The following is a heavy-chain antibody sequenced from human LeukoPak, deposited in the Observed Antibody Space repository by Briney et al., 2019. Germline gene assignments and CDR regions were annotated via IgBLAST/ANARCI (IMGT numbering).Heavy chain of an antibody. J-gene: IGHJ3*02. CDR3: VTLRKRGGAFDN. V-gene: IGHV4-59*12. Sequence: ASETLSLTCTLSGGSFSSYYWSWIRQPPGKGLEWIGYIYYSGSTNYNPSLKSRVTILVDTSKNQFSLKLRSVTAADTAVYYCVTLRKRGGAFDNWGQGTMVTVSS. CDR2: IYYSGST. CDR1: GGSFSSYY.